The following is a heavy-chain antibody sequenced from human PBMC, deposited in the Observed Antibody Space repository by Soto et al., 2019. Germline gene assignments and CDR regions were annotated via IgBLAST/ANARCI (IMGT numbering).Heavy chain of an antibody. V-gene: IGHV1-18*01. D-gene: IGHD3-22*01. CDR3: ARETYYYDSSGYYHYYYYGMDV. CDR1: GYTFTSYG. Sequence: QVQLVQSGAEVKKPGASVKVSCKASGYTFTSYGISWVRQAPGQGLEWMGWISAYNGNTNYAQKLKGRVTMTTDTSTSTAYMELRSLRSDDTAVYYCARETYYYDSSGYYHYYYYGMDVWGQGTTVTVSS. CDR2: ISAYNGNT. J-gene: IGHJ6*02.